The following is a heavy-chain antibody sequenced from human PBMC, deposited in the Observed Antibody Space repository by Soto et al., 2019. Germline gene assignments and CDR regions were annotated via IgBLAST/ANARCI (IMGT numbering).Heavy chain of an antibody. Sequence: EVQLLESGGGLVQPGGSLRLSCAASGFTFSSYAMSWVRQAPGKGLEWVSAISGSGGSTYYADSVKGRFTISRDNSKNTLELQMNSLRAEDTAVYYCAKTSSSWATAPRGWFDPWGQGTLVTVSS. V-gene: IGHV3-23*01. J-gene: IGHJ5*02. CDR2: ISGSGGST. CDR3: AKTSSSWATAPRGWFDP. D-gene: IGHD6-13*01. CDR1: GFTFSSYA.